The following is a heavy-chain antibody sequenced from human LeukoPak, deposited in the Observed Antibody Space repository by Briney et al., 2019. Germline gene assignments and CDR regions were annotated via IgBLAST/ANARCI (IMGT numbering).Heavy chain of an antibody. J-gene: IGHJ4*02. CDR2: ISSSSSYI. CDR3: ARDNGSGGFWSGYYSGVSYIPDS. V-gene: IGHV3-21*01. CDR1: GFTFSSYS. D-gene: IGHD3-3*01. Sequence: GGSLRLSCAASGFTFSSYSMNWVRQAPGKGLEWVSSISSSSSYIYYADSVKGRFTISRDNAKNSLYLQMNSLRAEDTAVYYCARDNGSGGFWSGYYSGVSYIPDSWGQGTLVTVSS.